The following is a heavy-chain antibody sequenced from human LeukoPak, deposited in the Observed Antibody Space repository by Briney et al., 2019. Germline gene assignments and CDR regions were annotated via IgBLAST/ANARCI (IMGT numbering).Heavy chain of an antibody. J-gene: IGHJ6*02. Sequence: QPGGSLRLSCAASGFTFSSYEMNWVRQAPGKGLEWVSYISSSGSTIYYADSVKGRFTISRDNAKNSLYLQMNSLRAEDTAVYYCASTHSPVLAAAGTDYYYYYGMDVWGQGTTVTVSS. CDR1: GFTFSSYE. D-gene: IGHD6-13*01. CDR3: ASTHSPVLAAAGTDYYYYYGMDV. CDR2: ISSSGSTI. V-gene: IGHV3-48*03.